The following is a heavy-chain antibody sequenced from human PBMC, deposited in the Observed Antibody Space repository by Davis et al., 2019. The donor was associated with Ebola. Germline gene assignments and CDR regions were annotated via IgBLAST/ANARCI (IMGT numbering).Heavy chain of an antibody. CDR3: AVDSGSYSR. CDR1: GGPISSYY. J-gene: IGHJ4*02. CDR2: IYYSGST. Sequence: PSETLSLTCTVSGGPISSYYWSWIRQPPGKGLEWIGYIYYSGSTNYNPSLKSRVTISVDTSKNQFSLKLSSVTAADTAVYYCAVDSGSYSRWGQGTLVTVSS. V-gene: IGHV4-59*01. D-gene: IGHD1-26*01.